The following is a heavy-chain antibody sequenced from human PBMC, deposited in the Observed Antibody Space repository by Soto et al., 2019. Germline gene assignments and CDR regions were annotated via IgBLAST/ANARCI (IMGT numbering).Heavy chain of an antibody. D-gene: IGHD3-3*01. V-gene: IGHV4-39*01. Sequence: SETLSLTCTVSGGSISDNNYYWGWVRQPPGKGLEWIGSIYYSVTTYYNPSLKSRVTISADTSKDQVSLKVTSVTAADTAVYYCARLASYDFWRGGNWFDTWGQRILVPVSS. CDR2: IYYSVTT. CDR3: ARLASYDFWRGGNWFDT. CDR1: GGSISDNNYY. J-gene: IGHJ5*02.